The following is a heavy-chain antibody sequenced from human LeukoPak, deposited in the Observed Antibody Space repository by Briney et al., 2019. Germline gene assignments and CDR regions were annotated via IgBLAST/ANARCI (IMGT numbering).Heavy chain of an antibody. V-gene: IGHV3-30*02. Sequence: GGSLRFSCAASGFIFSNYAMHWVRQAPGKGLEWVAFIPYDGNSEYYADSVKGRFTISRDNSKNTLYLQMNSLRTEDTALYYCAKDEGGPTVSDYWGQGTLVTVSS. J-gene: IGHJ4*02. D-gene: IGHD4-11*01. CDR2: IPYDGNSE. CDR3: AKDEGGPTVSDY. CDR1: GFIFSNYA.